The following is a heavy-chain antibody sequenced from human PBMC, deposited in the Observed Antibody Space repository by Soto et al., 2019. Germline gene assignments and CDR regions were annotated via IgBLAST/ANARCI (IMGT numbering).Heavy chain of an antibody. CDR2: IIPILGIA. V-gene: IGHV1-69*02. CDR3: ARVGVVAARSYNWFDP. J-gene: IGHJ5*02. Sequence: SVKVSCKASGGTFSSYTISWVRQAPGQGLERMGRIIPILGIANYAQKFQGRVTITADKSTSTAYMELSSLRSEDTAVYYCARVGVVAARSYNWFDPWGQGTLVTVSS. D-gene: IGHD2-15*01. CDR1: GGTFSSYT.